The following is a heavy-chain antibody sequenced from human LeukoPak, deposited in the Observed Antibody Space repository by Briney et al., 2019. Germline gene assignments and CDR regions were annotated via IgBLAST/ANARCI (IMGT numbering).Heavy chain of an antibody. CDR2: IKQDGSEK. Sequence: GGSLRLSCVASGFTFSSHWMSWVRQAPGKGLEWVANIKQDGSEKYYVDSVKGRFTITRDNAKNSLDLQMSSLRAEDTALYYCTGDVYQHWGQGTLVTVSS. J-gene: IGHJ1*01. CDR1: GFTFSSHW. D-gene: IGHD1-14*01. V-gene: IGHV3-7*01. CDR3: TGDVYQH.